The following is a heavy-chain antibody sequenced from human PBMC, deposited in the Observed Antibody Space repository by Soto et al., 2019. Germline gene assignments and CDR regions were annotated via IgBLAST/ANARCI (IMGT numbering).Heavy chain of an antibody. CDR1: GFTFSSYA. D-gene: IGHD3-10*01. J-gene: IGHJ6*02. V-gene: IGHV3-30-3*01. CDR2: ISYDGSNK. CDR3: ARSLFEVPRYGMDV. Sequence: GGSLRLSCAASGFTFSSYAMHWVRQAPGKGLEWVAVISYDGSNKYYADSVKGRFTISRDNSKNTLYLQMNSLRAEDTAVYYCARSLFEVPRYGMDVWGQGTTVTVSS.